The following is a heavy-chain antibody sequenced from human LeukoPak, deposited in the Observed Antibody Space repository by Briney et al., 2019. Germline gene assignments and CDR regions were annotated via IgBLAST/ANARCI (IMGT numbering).Heavy chain of an antibody. J-gene: IGHJ4*02. D-gene: IGHD4/OR15-4a*01. CDR2: ISYDVITK. CDR3: AREDYGASGSSLGNLDY. Sequence: GGSLRLFCSASGFTFTNYPVHWVRQAPGKGLEWVAVISYDVITKYYADSVKGRFTLSRDNSKNILFLQMDSLRAEDTAVYFCAREDYGASGSSLGNLDYWGQGTLVTVSS. CDR1: GFTFTNYP. V-gene: IGHV3-30-3*01.